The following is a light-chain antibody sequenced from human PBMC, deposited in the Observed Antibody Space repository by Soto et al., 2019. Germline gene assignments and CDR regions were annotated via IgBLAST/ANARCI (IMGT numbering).Light chain of an antibody. CDR1: LGISNY. Sequence: DIQMTQSPSSLPASIGDRVTITFRASLGISNYLNWYQQKPGKAPKLLIYDASSLESGVPSRFSGSGSGTEFTLTISSLQPDDFATYYCQQYNSCWTFGQGTKVDIK. V-gene: IGKV1-5*01. J-gene: IGKJ1*01. CDR3: QQYNSCWT. CDR2: DAS.